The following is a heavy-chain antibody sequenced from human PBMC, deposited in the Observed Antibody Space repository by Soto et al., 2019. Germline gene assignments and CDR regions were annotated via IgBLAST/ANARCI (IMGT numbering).Heavy chain of an antibody. CDR1: GYTFTSYD. CDR3: XRERRDGYDN. CDR2: MNPNSGNT. Sequence: QVQLVQSGAEVKKPGASVKVSCKASGYTFTSYDINWVRQATGQGLEWMGWMNPNSGNTAYAQKFQGRVTMTSNTXXXXXXXXXXXXXXEXTAVXXXXRERRDGYDNWGQGTLVTVSS. J-gene: IGHJ4*02. D-gene: IGHD5-12*01. V-gene: IGHV1-8*01.